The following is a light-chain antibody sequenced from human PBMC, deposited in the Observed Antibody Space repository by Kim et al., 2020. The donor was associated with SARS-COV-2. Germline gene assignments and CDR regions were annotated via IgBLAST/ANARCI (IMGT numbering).Light chain of an antibody. CDR3: QQYYSYPIT. J-gene: IGKJ5*01. Sequence: ATGGDTVTMTVRARQGSRQYLAWFRQKPGKAPESLIYAASSLEGGVPSKFSGHGSGTDFTLTITGLQPEDSATYFCQQYYSYPITFGQGTRLEIK. CDR1: QGSRQY. V-gene: IGKV1-16*02. CDR2: AAS.